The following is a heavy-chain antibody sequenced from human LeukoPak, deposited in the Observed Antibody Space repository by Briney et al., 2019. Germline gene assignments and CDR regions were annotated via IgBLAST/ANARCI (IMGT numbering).Heavy chain of an antibody. CDR3: ARQNSRPLWFDP. CDR2: IYPGDSDT. CDR1: GYTFTNYW. V-gene: IGHV5-51*01. J-gene: IGHJ5*02. Sequence: RGESLKISCKASGYTFTNYWIAWVRQMPGRGLEWMGIIYPGDSDTRYSPSFQGQVTISADKSISTAYLQWSSLKASDTAMYYCARQNSRPLWFDPWGQGTLVTVSS. D-gene: IGHD1-7*01.